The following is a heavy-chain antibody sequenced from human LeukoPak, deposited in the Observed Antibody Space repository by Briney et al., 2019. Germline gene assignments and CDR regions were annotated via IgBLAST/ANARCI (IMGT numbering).Heavy chain of an antibody. V-gene: IGHV2-70*04. CDR2: IDWDDDK. Sequence: SGPTLVNPTQTLTLTCTFSGFSLSTSGMRVSWIRQPPGKALEWLARIDWDDDKFYSTSLKTRLTISKYTSKNQVVLTMTNMDPVDTATYYCARAMVRGVLDYWGQGTLVSVSS. D-gene: IGHD3-10*01. CDR3: ARAMVRGVLDY. CDR1: GFSLSTSGMR. J-gene: IGHJ4*02.